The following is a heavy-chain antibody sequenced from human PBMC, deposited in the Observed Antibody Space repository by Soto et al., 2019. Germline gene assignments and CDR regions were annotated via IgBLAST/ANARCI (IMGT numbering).Heavy chain of an antibody. CDR2: ISGSGGST. Sequence: EVQLLESGGGLVQPGGSLRLSCAASGFTFSSYAMSWVRQAPGKGLEWVSAISGSGGSTYYADSVKGRFTISRDNSKNTLYLQMNSLRVEDTAVYYCAKDGFIVVATNDYWGQGTLVTVSS. CDR3: AKDGFIVVATNDY. CDR1: GFTFSSYA. J-gene: IGHJ4*02. V-gene: IGHV3-23*01. D-gene: IGHD2-15*01.